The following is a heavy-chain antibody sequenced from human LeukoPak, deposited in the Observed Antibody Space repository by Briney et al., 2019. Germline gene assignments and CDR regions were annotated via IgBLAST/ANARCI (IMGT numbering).Heavy chain of an antibody. J-gene: IGHJ3*02. CDR3: ARRRYGLGSYSDAFDI. V-gene: IGHV3-13*04. Sequence: GGSLSLSCAASGFTFISYDMHWARQPTGKGLEWVSGIDTAGGTYYAGPVKGRFTNSRENAKNSLTLQRNGLRAGDTAVYYCARRRYGLGSYSDAFDIWGQGTMVTVSS. CDR2: IDTAGGT. D-gene: IGHD3-10*01. CDR1: GFTFISYD.